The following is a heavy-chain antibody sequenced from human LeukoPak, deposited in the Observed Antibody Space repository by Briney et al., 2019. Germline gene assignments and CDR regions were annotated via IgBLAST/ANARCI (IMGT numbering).Heavy chain of an antibody. CDR1: GVSISPYY. J-gene: IGHJ1*01. CDR2: IYYSGTT. V-gene: IGHV4-59*01. CDR3: ASHSATWYFQH. Sequence: PSETLSLTCTVSGVSISPYYWSWIRQPPGKGLEWIGYIYYSGTTDYNPSLKSRVTMSLNTSKNQFSLKLSSVTAADTAIYYCASHSATWYFQHWGQGTPVTVSS. D-gene: IGHD6-13*01.